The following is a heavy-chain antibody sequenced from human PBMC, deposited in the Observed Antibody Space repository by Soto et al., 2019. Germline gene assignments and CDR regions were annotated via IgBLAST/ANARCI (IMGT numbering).Heavy chain of an antibody. Sequence: SDTLSLTCTVSGGSISSYYWSWIRQPPGKGLEWIGYIYYSGSTNYNPSLKSRVTTSVDTSKNQFSLKLSSVTAADTAVYYCARLLWSRGDWFDPWGQGTLVTVSS. CDR2: IYYSGST. CDR3: ARLLWSRGDWFDP. J-gene: IGHJ5*02. V-gene: IGHV4-59*08. CDR1: GGSISSYY. D-gene: IGHD3-10*01.